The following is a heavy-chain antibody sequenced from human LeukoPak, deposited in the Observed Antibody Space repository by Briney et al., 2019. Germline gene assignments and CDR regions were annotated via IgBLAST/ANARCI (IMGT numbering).Heavy chain of an antibody. J-gene: IGHJ4*02. D-gene: IGHD5-18*01. CDR2: IFGSGGSP. CDR1: GFTFGSFA. CDR3: GKTTAGYSSGQKPAWPVDY. V-gene: IGHV3-23*01. Sequence: PGGSLRLSCEASGFTFGSFAMYWVRQAPGKGLEWIAGIFGSGGSPHYADSVKGRFTISRDNSKNTVYLQINSLRAEDTALYYCGKTTAGYSSGQKPAWPVDYWGQGTLVTVSS.